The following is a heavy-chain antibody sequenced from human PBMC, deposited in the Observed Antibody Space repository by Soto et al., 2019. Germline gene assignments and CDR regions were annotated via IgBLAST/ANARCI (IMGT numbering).Heavy chain of an antibody. CDR3: ANDQVANHDYGDPFDH. D-gene: IGHD4-17*01. CDR2: ISGSGGYT. Sequence: EVQLLDSGGGLVQPGGSLRLSCAASGFTFSNYAMSWVRQTPGKGLERVSVISGSGGYTDYADSVKGRFTISRENSRNTVYLQMNSRRAGDTAIHYCANDQVANHDYGDPFDHGGQGTVVTVSS. CDR1: GFTFSNYA. J-gene: IGHJ4*02. V-gene: IGHV3-23*01.